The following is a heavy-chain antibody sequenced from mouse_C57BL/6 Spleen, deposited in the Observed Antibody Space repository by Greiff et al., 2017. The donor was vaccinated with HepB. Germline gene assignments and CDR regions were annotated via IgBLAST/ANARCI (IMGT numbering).Heavy chain of an antibody. Sequence: QVQLKQSGAELVRPGSSVKLSCKASGYTFTSYWMHWVKQRPIQGLEWIGNIDPSDSETHYNQKFKDKATLTVDKSSSTAYMQLSSLTSEDSAVYYCARDGNHAMDYWGQGTSVTVSS. V-gene: IGHV1-52*01. CDR3: ARDGNHAMDY. J-gene: IGHJ4*01. CDR1: GYTFTSYW. D-gene: IGHD2-1*01. CDR2: IDPSDSET.